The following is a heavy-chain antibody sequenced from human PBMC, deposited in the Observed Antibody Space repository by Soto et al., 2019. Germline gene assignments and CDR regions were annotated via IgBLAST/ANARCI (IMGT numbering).Heavy chain of an antibody. Sequence: QVTLKESGPVLVKPTETLTLTCTVSGFSLSNARMGVSWIRQPPGKALEWLAHIFSNDEKSYSTSLKSRLTISKDTSKSQVVLTITNMDPVDTAKYSWARILGFGPHDYWGQGTLVTVSS. CDR2: IFSNDEK. D-gene: IGHD3-16*01. CDR1: GFSLSNARMG. V-gene: IGHV2-26*01. CDR3: ARILGFGPHDY. J-gene: IGHJ4*02.